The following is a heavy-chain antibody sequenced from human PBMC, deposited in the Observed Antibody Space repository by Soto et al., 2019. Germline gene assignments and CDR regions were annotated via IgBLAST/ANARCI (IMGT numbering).Heavy chain of an antibody. CDR1: GLTFSASA. V-gene: IGHV3-73*02. J-gene: IGHJ4*02. CDR3: AKIVPVVRGGVGYYFDY. D-gene: IGHD3-16*01. Sequence: EVQLEESGGGLVQPGGSLKLSCVVSGLTFSASAMHWVRQASGKGLEWVGRIRNKADSYATVYAAPVQGRFTISRDDSKSMAYLQMNSLKTEDTAVYYCAKIVPVVRGGVGYYFDYWGQGTLVTVSS. CDR2: IRNKADSYAT.